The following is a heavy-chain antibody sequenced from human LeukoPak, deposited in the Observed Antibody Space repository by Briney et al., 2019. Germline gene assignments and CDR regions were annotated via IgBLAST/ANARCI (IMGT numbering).Heavy chain of an antibody. D-gene: IGHD2-2*01. J-gene: IGHJ4*02. CDR1: GYTFTSYG. V-gene: IGHV1-46*01. Sequence: ASVKVSCKASGYTFTSYGTSWVRQAPGQGLEWMGIINPSGGSTSYAQKFQGRVTMTRDTSTSTVYMELSSLRSEDTAVYYCARGTIVVVPAAIDSSGWFDYWGQGTLVTVSS. CDR2: INPSGGST. CDR3: ARGTIVVVPAAIDSSGWFDY.